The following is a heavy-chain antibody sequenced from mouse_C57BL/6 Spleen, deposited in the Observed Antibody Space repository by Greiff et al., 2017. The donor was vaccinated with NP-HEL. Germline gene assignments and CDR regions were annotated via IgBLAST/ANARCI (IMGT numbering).Heavy chain of an antibody. CDR1: GFSLTSYA. CDR3: ARSKGTTVADYFDY. CDR2: LWTGGGT. D-gene: IGHD1-1*01. V-gene: IGHV2-9-1*01. J-gene: IGHJ2*01. Sequence: VKLMESGPGLVAPSQSLSITCTVSGFSLTSYAISWVRQPPGKGLEWLGVLWTGGGTNYNSALKSRLSISKDNSKSQVFLKMNSLQTDDTARYYCARSKGTTVADYFDYWGQGTTLTVSS.